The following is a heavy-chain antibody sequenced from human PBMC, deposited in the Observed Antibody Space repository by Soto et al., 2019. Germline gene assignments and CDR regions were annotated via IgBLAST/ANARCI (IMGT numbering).Heavy chain of an antibody. Sequence: AASVKVSCKASGGTFSSYAISWVRQAPGQGLEWMGGIIPIFGTANYAQKFQGRVTITADESTSTAYMELSSLRSEDTAVYYCAPAQYSGSYRPHLLSRPRYFDNLDQETLVTASS. CDR1: GGTFSSYA. J-gene: IGHJ4*02. CDR2: IIPIFGTA. CDR3: APAQYSGSYRPHLLSRPRYFDN. D-gene: IGHD1-26*01. V-gene: IGHV1-69*13.